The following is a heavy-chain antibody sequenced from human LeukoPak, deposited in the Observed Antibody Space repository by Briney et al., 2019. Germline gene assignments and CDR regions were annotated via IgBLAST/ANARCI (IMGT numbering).Heavy chain of an antibody. CDR3: ARDLGGYSYGSHFDY. J-gene: IGHJ4*02. CDR1: GFTFSSYS. D-gene: IGHD5-18*01. V-gene: IGHV3-21*01. CDR2: ISTSSSYI. Sequence: GGSLRLSCAASGFTFSSYSLNWVRQAQGKGLEWVSSISTSSSYIYYADSVKGRFTISRDNARNSLYLHMNSLRAEDTAVYYCARDLGGYSYGSHFDYWGQGTLVTVSS.